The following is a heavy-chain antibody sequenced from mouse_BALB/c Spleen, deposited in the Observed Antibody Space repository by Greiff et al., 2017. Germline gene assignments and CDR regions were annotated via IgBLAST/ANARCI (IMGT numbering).Heavy chain of an antibody. CDR2: ISNGGGST. V-gene: IGHV5-12-2*01. CDR1: GFTFSSYT. J-gene: IGHJ1*01. Sequence: EVQLVESGGGLVQPGGSLKLSCAASGFTFSSYTMSWVRQTPEKRLEWVAYISNGGGSTYYPDTVKGRFTISRDNAKNTLYLQMSSLKSEDTAMYYCARHGRRDWYFDVWGAGTTVTVSS. CDR3: ARHGRRDWYFDV. D-gene: IGHD2-12*01.